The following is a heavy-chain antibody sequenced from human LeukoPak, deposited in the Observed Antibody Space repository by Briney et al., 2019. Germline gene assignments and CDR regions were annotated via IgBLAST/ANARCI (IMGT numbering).Heavy chain of an antibody. CDR1: GGSISRYS. CDR3: ARDGGGYSSSIYFDY. D-gene: IGHD6-6*01. Sequence: PSETLSLTCTVSGGSISRYSWSWVRQPPGKGLEWIGYIYNIGSTNYNPSLKSRVTISVDTSKNQISLKVSSVTAADTAVYYCARDGGGYSSSIYFDYWGQGTLVTVSS. V-gene: IGHV4-59*01. J-gene: IGHJ4*02. CDR2: IYNIGST.